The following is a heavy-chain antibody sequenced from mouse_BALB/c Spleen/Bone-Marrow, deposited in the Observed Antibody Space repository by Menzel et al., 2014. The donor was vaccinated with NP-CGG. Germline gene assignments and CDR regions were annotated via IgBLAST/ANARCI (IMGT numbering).Heavy chain of an antibody. Sequence: EVQLVESGGGLVQPGGSRKLSCAASGFTFSSFGMHWVRQAPERGLEWVAYISSGSSTIFYADTVKGRFTISRDKPKNTLCLQMTSLRSEDTAMYYCTRGGNWEDFDYWGQGTTLTVSS. CDR1: GFTFSSFG. CDR3: TRGGNWEDFDY. J-gene: IGHJ2*01. V-gene: IGHV5-17*02. D-gene: IGHD4-1*01. CDR2: ISSGSSTI.